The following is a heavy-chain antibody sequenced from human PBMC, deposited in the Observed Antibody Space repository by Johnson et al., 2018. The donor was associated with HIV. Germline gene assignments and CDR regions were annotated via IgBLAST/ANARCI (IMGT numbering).Heavy chain of an antibody. V-gene: IGHV3-30*04. D-gene: IGHD1-26*01. J-gene: IGHJ3*02. Sequence: QVQLVESGGGVVQPGRSLRLSCAASGFTFSSYAMHWVRQPPGKGLEWVALISYDGSNKYYADSVKGRFTISRDNAKNSLYLQMNSLRAEDTAVYYCAKGRGEATTYDDAFDIWGQGTMVTVSS. CDR2: ISYDGSNK. CDR1: GFTFSSYA. CDR3: AKGRGEATTYDDAFDI.